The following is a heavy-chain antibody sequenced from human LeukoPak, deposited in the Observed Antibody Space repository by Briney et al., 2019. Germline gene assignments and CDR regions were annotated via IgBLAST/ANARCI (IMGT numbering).Heavy chain of an antibody. Sequence: GASVKVSCKASGGTFSSYAISWVRQAPGQGLEWMGRIIPILGIANYAQKFQGRVTITADKSTSTAYMELSSLRSEDTAVYYCARVESDYYYYGMDVWGQGTTVTVSS. D-gene: IGHD3-3*01. CDR3: ARVESDYYYYGMDV. CDR1: GGTFSSYA. V-gene: IGHV1-69*04. J-gene: IGHJ6*02. CDR2: IIPILGIA.